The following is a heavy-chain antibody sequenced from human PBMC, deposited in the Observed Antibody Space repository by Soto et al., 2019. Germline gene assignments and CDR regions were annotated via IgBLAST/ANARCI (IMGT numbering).Heavy chain of an antibody. D-gene: IGHD2-2*01. CDR2: ISYDGSYK. J-gene: IGHJ6*02. CDR3: AKDPEGYCSRTRLYTYHGLDV. CDR1: GFTFSSYV. Sequence: GGSLRLSCAASGFTFSSYVMHWVRQAPGKGLEWVAVISYDGSYKYYADSVKGRFTISRDNSKHTLYLQMSSLRVEDTAVYYCAKDPEGYCSRTRLYTYHGLDVWGQGTTVTVSS. V-gene: IGHV3-30*18.